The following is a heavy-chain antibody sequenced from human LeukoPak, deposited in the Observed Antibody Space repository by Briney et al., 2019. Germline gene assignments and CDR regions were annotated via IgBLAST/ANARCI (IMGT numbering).Heavy chain of an antibody. D-gene: IGHD1-1*01. CDR2: ISGSNSYI. Sequence: GGSLRLSCAASGFTFSSYTMHWIRQAPGKGLEWVSSISGSNSYIFYADSVKGRFTVSRDNAKDSLYLQMNSLRAEDTAVYHCARALTTLTYEGYWGQGTLVTVSS. CDR3: ARALTTLTYEGY. CDR1: GFTFSSYT. V-gene: IGHV3-21*01. J-gene: IGHJ4*02.